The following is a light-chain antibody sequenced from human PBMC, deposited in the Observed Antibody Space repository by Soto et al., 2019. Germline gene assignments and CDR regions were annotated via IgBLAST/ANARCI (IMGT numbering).Light chain of an antibody. CDR2: EVS. J-gene: IGLJ2*01. CDR1: SSDVGGYKY. Sequence: QSALTQPASVSGSPGQSITISCTGTSSDVGGYKYVSWYQQHPGKAPKVMIYEVSNRPSGVSNRFSSSKSGNTASLTISGLQAEDEADYYCSSFTSSSTHVVFGGGTKLTVL. V-gene: IGLV2-14*01. CDR3: SSFTSSSTHVV.